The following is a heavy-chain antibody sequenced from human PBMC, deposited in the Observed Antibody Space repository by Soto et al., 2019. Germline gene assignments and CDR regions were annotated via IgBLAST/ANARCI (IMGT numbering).Heavy chain of an antibody. CDR3: ARHRPYSSPFYFDY. V-gene: IGHV4-61*01. D-gene: IGHD2-15*01. J-gene: IGHJ4*02. CDR1: GGSVSSGSYY. Sequence: SETLSLTCTVSGGSVSSGSYYWSWIRQPPGKGLEWIGYIYYTGSTNYNPSLKSRVTISVDTSKKQFSLKLSSVTAADTAVYYCARHRPYSSPFYFDYWAQGTLVTVSS. CDR2: IYYTGST.